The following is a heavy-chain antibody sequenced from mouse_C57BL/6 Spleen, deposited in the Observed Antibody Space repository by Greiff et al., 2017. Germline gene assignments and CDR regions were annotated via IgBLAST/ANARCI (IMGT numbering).Heavy chain of an antibody. D-gene: IGHD2-3*01. Sequence: VQLQQSGPELVKPGASVKMSCKASGYTFTDYNMHWVKQSHGKSLEWIGYINPNNGGTSYNQKFKGKATLTVNKSSSTAYMELRSLTSEDSAVYYCASGWLLRDWYFDVWGTGTTVTVSS. CDR2: INPNNGGT. CDR3: ASGWLLRDWYFDV. J-gene: IGHJ1*03. CDR1: GYTFTDYN. V-gene: IGHV1-22*01.